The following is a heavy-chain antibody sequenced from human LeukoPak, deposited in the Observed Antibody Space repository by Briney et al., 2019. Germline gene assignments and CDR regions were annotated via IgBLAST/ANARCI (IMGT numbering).Heavy chain of an antibody. CDR2: SGTGGDDT. D-gene: IGHD3-3*01. CDR3: ARDFWADRRFDY. V-gene: IGHV3-21*01. CDR1: GFTFSSYA. J-gene: IGHJ4*02. Sequence: PEGSLRLSCAASGFTFSSYAMSWVRQAPGKGLEWVSTSGTGGDDTYYADSVKGRFTISRDNAKNSLYLQMNSLRAEDTAVYYCARDFWADRRFDYWGQGTLVTVSS.